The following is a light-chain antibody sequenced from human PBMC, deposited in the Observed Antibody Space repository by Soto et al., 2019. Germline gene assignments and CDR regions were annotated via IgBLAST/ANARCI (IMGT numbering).Light chain of an antibody. Sequence: DIQMTQSPSTLSGSVGDRVTSTCRASQTISSWLAWYQQKPGKAPKLLIYKASTLKSGVPSRFSGSGSGTEFTLTITSLHPDDFATNYCQHYNSYSEAFGQGTKVELK. CDR1: QTISSW. CDR3: QHYNSYSEA. J-gene: IGKJ1*01. V-gene: IGKV1-5*03. CDR2: KAS.